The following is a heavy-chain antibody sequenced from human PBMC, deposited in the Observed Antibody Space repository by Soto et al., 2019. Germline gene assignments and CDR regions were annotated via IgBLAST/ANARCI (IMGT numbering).Heavy chain of an antibody. J-gene: IGHJ4*02. Sequence: EVQVVESGGHLIHPGGSLRLSCAASGFAVSHYDMSWVRQAPGKGLEWVSLIYSGSSTYYEDSVKGRFTISRDISKNTLYLQMNSLRAEDTAVYYCATWSSDLAYWGQGTLVTVSS. CDR3: ATWSSDLAY. CDR2: IYSGSST. CDR1: GFAVSHYD. V-gene: IGHV3-53*01. D-gene: IGHD2-2*01.